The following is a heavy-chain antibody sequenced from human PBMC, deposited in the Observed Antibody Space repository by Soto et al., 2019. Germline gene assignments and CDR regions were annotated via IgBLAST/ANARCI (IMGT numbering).Heavy chain of an antibody. CDR1: GGSISSGDYY. J-gene: IGHJ4*02. V-gene: IGHV4-30-4*01. CDR2: IYYSGST. D-gene: IGHD3-3*01. Sequence: SETLSLTXTVSGGSISSGDYYWSWIRQPPGKGLEWIGYIYYSGSTYYNPSLKSRVTISVDTSKNQFSLKLSSVTAADTAVYYCARGLGDFWSGYYQFDYWGQGTLVTVSS. CDR3: ARGLGDFWSGYYQFDY.